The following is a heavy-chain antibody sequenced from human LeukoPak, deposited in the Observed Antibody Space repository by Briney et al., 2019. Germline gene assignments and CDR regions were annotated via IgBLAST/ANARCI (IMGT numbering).Heavy chain of an antibody. CDR2: ISGSGVST. Sequence: GGSLRLSCAASGFTVSSNYMSWVRQAPGKGLQWVSTISGSGVSTYYAESVKGRFTISRDNSKNTLYVQMDSLRAEDTAVYYCAKSDLFSGGRSYFDYWGQGTLVTVSS. CDR1: GFTVSSNY. V-gene: IGHV3-23*01. J-gene: IGHJ4*02. D-gene: IGHD2-15*01. CDR3: AKSDLFSGGRSYFDY.